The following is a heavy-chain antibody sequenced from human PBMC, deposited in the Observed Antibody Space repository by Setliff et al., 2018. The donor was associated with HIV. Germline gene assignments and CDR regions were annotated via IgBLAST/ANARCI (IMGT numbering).Heavy chain of an antibody. Sequence: GESLKISCRGSGYRFTDYWIGWARQMPGKGLEWMGVIYPGDSDTRYNPSFQGQVAISADKSTSTAYLQWSSLKASDTAMYYCARRLYSSEAFDPWGQGTLVTVSS. CDR3: ARRLYSSEAFDP. CDR2: IYPGDSDT. V-gene: IGHV5-51*01. D-gene: IGHD6-25*01. J-gene: IGHJ5*02. CDR1: GYRFTDYW.